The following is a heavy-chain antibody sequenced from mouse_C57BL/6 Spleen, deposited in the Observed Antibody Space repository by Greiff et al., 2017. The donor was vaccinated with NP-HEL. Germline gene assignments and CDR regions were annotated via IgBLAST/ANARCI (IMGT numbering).Heavy chain of an antibody. Sequence: DVKLVESGPGLVKPSQSLSLTCSVTGYSITSGYYWNWIRQFPGNKLEWMGYISYDGSNNYNPSLKNRISITRDTSKNQFFLKLNSVTTEDTATYYCARQGYYDYDWYFDYWGQGTTLTVSS. D-gene: IGHD2-4*01. J-gene: IGHJ2*01. CDR1: GYSITSGYY. V-gene: IGHV3-6*01. CDR3: ARQGYYDYDWYFDY. CDR2: ISYDGSN.